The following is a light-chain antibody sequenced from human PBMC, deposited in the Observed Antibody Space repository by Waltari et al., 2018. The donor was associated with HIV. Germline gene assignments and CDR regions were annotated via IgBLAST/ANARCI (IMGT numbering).Light chain of an antibody. V-gene: IGLV1-44*01. J-gene: IGLJ3*02. CDR2: SNN. CDR1: SPHLGSYT. Sequence: QSVLPQPPSASGTPGQRVTPCCADISPHLGSYTVTGSQQLPGTAPKRLIYSNNQRPSGVPDRFSGSKSGTSASLAISGLQSEDEADYYCAAWDDSLNGWVFGGGTKLTVL. CDR3: AAWDDSLNGWV.